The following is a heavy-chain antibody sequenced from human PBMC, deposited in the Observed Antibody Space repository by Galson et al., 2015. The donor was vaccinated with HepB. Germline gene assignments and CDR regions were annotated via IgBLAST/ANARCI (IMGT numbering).Heavy chain of an antibody. CDR2: IIPIFGTA. CDR3: ARDLGRGTDAFDI. Sequence: SVKVSSKASGGTFSSYAISWVRQAPGQGLEWMGGIIPIFGTANYAQKFQGRVTITADESTSTAYMELSSLRSEDTAVYYCARDLGRGTDAFDIWGQGTMVTVSS. CDR1: GGTFSSYA. J-gene: IGHJ3*02. V-gene: IGHV1-69*13.